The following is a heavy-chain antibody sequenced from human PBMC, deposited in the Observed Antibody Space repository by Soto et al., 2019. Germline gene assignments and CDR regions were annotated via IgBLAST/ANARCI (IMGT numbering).Heavy chain of an antibody. D-gene: IGHD2-2*01. CDR3: ARGKHCSTTSCYSPNWFDP. J-gene: IGHJ5*02. CDR2: FDPEDGET. CDR1: GYTLTELS. Sequence: GASVQVSCKVSGYTLTELSMHWVRQAPGKGLEWMGGFDPEDGETIYAQKFQGRVTMTEDTSTDTAYMELSSLRSDDTAVYYCARGKHCSTTSCYSPNWFDPWGQGTLVTVSS. V-gene: IGHV1-24*01.